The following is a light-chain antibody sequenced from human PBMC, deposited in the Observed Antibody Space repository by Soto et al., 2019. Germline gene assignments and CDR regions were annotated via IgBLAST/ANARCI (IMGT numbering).Light chain of an antibody. J-gene: IGKJ2*01. CDR3: QLYGSSPPYT. V-gene: IGKV3-20*01. CDR1: QSVSSSY. Sequence: EIVLTQSPGTLSLSPGERATLSCRASQSVSSSYLAWYQQKPGQAPRLLIYGASSRATGIPDRFSGSGSGTVFTLTMSRLEPEDFAVYYCQLYGSSPPYTFGQGTKLEIK. CDR2: GAS.